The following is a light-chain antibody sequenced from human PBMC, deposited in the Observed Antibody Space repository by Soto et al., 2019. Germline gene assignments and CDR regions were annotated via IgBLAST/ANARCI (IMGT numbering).Light chain of an antibody. CDR3: MQALQSLT. J-gene: IGKJ5*01. CDR2: SGS. V-gene: IGKV2-28*01. CDR1: QSLLHTNGYNY. Sequence: DIVLTQSPRSLPVIPGEPASISCRSSQSLLHTNGYNYLDWYLQRQGHSPQLLIYSGSNRASGVPDRFSGSGSGTEYTLKISGAEAEDAGVYYCMQALQSLTFGQGTRLEIQ.